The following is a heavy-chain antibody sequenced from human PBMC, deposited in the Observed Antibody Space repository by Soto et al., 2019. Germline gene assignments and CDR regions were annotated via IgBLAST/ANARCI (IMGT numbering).Heavy chain of an antibody. CDR3: ARNGGLPNAPDP. J-gene: IGHJ5*02. CDR2: ISVTGANT. CDR1: GFTFSSYG. V-gene: IGHV3-23*01. D-gene: IGHD5-12*01. Sequence: XVSLRLTFSASGFTFSSYGMSWVRQAPGKGLEWVSAISVTGANTFYADSVKGRFTISRDNSKNTLSLQVNSLRAEDTAVYYCARNGGLPNAPDPWGQGTLVTVSS.